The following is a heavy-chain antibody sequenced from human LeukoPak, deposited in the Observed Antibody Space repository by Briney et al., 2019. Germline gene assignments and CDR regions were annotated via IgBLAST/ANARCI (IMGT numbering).Heavy chain of an antibody. CDR2: IDTYGSTT. V-gene: IGHV3-74*01. CDR1: GFTFSNSF. D-gene: IGHD5-24*01. Sequence: GGSLRVSCAASGFTFSNSFMHWVRQGPGKGLLWVARIDTYGSTTHYAGSVKGGFTISRDNAKNTLFLQMNSLRAEDTAVYYCARDRDGYNYWGQGTLVTVSS. J-gene: IGHJ4*02. CDR3: ARDRDGYNY.